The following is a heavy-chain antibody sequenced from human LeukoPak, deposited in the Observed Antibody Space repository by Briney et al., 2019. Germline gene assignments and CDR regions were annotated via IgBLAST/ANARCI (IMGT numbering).Heavy chain of an antibody. Sequence: ASVKVSCKASGYKFTDDYMHWVRQALGQGLEFMGWINPDSGFTNYAQKFKGRVTMTRDTSIGTAYLEVRSLTSDDTAVYYCAPTAEAYTSWWKVWGQGTLVTVSS. D-gene: IGHD3-16*01. V-gene: IGHV1-2*02. J-gene: IGHJ4*02. CDR1: GYKFTDDY. CDR2: INPDSGFT. CDR3: APTAEAYTSWWKV.